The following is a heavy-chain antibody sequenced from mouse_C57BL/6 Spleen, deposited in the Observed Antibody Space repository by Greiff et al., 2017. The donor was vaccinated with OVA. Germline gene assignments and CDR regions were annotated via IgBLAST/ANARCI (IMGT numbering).Heavy chain of an antibody. CDR1: GYTFTDYE. J-gene: IGHJ3*01. Sequence: VQVVESGAELVRPGASVTLSCKASGYTFTDYEMHWVKQTPVHGLEWIGAIDPETGGTAYNQKFKGKAILTADKSSSTAYMELRSLTSEDSAVYYCTRSRGWFAYWGQGTLVTVSA. V-gene: IGHV1-15*01. CDR2: IDPETGGT. CDR3: TRSRGWFAY.